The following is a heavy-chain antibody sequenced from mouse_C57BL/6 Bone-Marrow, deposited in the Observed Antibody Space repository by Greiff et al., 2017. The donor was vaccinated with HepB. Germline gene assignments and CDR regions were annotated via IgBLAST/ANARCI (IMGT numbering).Heavy chain of an antibody. CDR2: INYDGSST. D-gene: IGHD2-4*01. V-gene: IGHV5-16*01. CDR3: ARDWDYDGRGYFDY. J-gene: IGHJ2*01. CDR1: GFTFSDYY. Sequence: EVHLVESEGGLVQPGSSMKLSCTASGFTFSDYYMAWVRQVPEKGLEWVANINYDGSSTYYLDSLKSRFIISRDNAKNILYLQMSSLKSEDTATYYCARDWDYDGRGYFDYWGQGTTLTVSS.